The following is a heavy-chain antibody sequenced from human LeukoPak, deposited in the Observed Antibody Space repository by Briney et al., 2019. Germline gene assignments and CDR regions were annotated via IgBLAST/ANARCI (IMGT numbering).Heavy chain of an antibody. J-gene: IGHJ4*02. D-gene: IGHD3-16*01. CDR2: INYDGAYT. Sequence: GGSLRLSCAAWGFTFSNYVMSWVRQAPGKGLECVSSINYDGAYTNYADSVKGLFTPPRDNSKNTLYMQMNSLRAEDTAIYYCARWGVDKGEWRHYVDYWGQGTLVIVSS. CDR1: GFTFSNYV. V-gene: IGHV3-23*01. CDR3: ARWGVDKGEWRHYVDY.